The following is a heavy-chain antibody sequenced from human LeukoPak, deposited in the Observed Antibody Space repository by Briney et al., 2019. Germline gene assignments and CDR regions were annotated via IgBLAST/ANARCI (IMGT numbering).Heavy chain of an antibody. J-gene: IGHJ6*03. Sequence: SQTLSLTCTVYGGSLSSGSYYWSWIRQPAVKGLEWIGRIYTTGTTNYNPSLKTRVTISVDTSKNQFSLRLSSVTAADTAVYYCARVKAGYYYYMDVWGKGTTVTASS. D-gene: IGHD3-10*01. CDR3: ARVKAGYYYYMDV. CDR2: IYTTGTT. CDR1: GGSLSSGSYY. V-gene: IGHV4-61*02.